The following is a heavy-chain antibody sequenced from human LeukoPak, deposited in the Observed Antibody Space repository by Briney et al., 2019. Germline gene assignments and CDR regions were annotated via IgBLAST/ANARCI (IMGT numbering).Heavy chain of an antibody. CDR3: ARDGEYSYGWGRYYYYGMDV. D-gene: IGHD5-18*01. J-gene: IGHJ6*02. CDR2: ISSSSSYI. CDR1: GFTFSSYS. Sequence: GGSLRLSCAASGFTFSSYSTNWVRQAPGKGLEWVSSISSSSSYIYYADSVKGRFTISRDNAKNSLYLQMNSLRAEDTAVYHCARDGEYSYGWGRYYYYGMDVWGQGTTVTVSS. V-gene: IGHV3-21*01.